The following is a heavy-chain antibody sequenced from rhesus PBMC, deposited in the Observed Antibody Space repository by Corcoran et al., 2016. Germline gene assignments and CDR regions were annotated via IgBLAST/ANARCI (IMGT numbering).Heavy chain of an antibody. D-gene: IGHD1-1*01. CDR3: TRGWGGTREIDY. J-gene: IGHJ4*01. CDR1: GFTFSSYD. V-gene: IGHV3-136*01. Sequence: EVQLVESGGGLVQPGGSLRLSCAASGFTFSSYDMIWVGQAPGKGLEWVTYISYTGKNIYYADSGKGLFNISRDNGKNSLSLQMSSLRAEDTAVYYCTRGWGGTREIDYWGQGVLVTVSS. CDR2: ISYTGKNI.